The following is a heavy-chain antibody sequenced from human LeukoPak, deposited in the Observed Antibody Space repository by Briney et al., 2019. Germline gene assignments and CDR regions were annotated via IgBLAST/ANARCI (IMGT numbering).Heavy chain of an antibody. V-gene: IGHV4-59*01. CDR1: GGSISTYY. CDR3: ARAGSSSWYQPYYYYGMDV. Sequence: SETLSLTCTVSGGSISTYYWSWIRQPPGKGLEWIGYIYYTGSTNYNPSLKSRVTISVDTSKNQFSLKLSSVTAADTAVYYCARAGSSSWYQPYYYYGMDVWGQGTTVTVSS. CDR2: IYYTGST. D-gene: IGHD6-13*01. J-gene: IGHJ6*02.